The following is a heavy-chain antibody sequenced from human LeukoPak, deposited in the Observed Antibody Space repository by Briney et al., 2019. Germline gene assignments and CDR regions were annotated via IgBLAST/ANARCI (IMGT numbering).Heavy chain of an antibody. CDR1: GDSVSSNSAA. V-gene: IGHV6-1*01. Sequence: SQTLSLTCAISGDSVSSNSAAWNWIRQSPSRGLEWLGRTYYRSKWYNDYAVSVKSRITINPGTSKNQFSLQLNSVTPEDTAVYYCARGVSEYYDSSGYYAPDGFDPWGQGTLVTVSS. J-gene: IGHJ5*02. D-gene: IGHD3-22*01. CDR3: ARGVSEYYDSSGYYAPDGFDP. CDR2: TYYRSKWYN.